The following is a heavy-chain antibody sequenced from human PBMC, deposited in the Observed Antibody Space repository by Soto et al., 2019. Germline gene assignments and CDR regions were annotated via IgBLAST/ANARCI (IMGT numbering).Heavy chain of an antibody. Sequence: GESLKISCAASGFSITNTWMHWVRQAPGKGLEWVGRVKSKADGETADYAAPVKGRFTVSRDDSKNTQYLQMNSLKMEDTAVYYCNSYPDFWGGHTPLWGQGTLVTVSS. D-gene: IGHD3-3*01. CDR2: VKSKADGETA. CDR1: GFSITNTW. J-gene: IGHJ4*02. CDR3: NSYPDFWGGHTPL. V-gene: IGHV3-15*07.